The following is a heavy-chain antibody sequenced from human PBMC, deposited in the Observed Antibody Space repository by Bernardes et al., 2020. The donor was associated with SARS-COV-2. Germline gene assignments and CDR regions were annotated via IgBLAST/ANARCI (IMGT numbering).Heavy chain of an antibody. V-gene: IGHV3-33*01. CDR2: IWHDGSRE. Sequence: GGSLRLCCAASGFTFRDCTMHWVRQAPGKGLEWVAVIWHDGSREYYVDSVKGRFAISRDNSNNTLYLQMNNLRVEDTALYRCATEDGEWLESWGQGTLVTVSS. CDR3: ATEDGEWLES. D-gene: IGHD4-17*01. CDR1: GFTFRDCT. J-gene: IGHJ5*01.